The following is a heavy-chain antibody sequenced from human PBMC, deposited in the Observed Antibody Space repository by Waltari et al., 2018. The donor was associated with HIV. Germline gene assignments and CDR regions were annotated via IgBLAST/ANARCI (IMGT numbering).Heavy chain of an antibody. CDR1: GYTFTSYD. CDR2: MNPNSGNT. Sequence: QVQLVQSGAEVKKPGASVKVSCKASGYTFTSYDINWVRQATGQGLEWMGWMNPNSGNTGYAKKFQGRVTMTRNTSIGTAYMELSSLRSEDTAVYYCARGLGRGYCSSTSCLFDYWGQGTLVTVSS. D-gene: IGHD2-2*01. J-gene: IGHJ4*02. CDR3: ARGLGRGYCSSTSCLFDY. V-gene: IGHV1-8*01.